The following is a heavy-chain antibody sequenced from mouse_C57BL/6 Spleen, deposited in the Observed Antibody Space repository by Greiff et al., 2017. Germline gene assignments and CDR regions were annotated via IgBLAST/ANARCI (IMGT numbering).Heavy chain of an antibody. J-gene: IGHJ3*01. CDR3: TGNYGCAY. V-gene: IGHV1-15*01. CDR2: IDPETGGT. Sequence: VQLQQSGAELVRPGASVTLSCKASGYTFTDYEMHWVKQTPVHGLEWIGAIDPETGGTAYNQKFKGKAILTADKSSSTAYMELRSLTSEDSAVYYCTGNYGCAYWGQGTLVTVSA. CDR1: GYTFTDYE. D-gene: IGHD2-1*01.